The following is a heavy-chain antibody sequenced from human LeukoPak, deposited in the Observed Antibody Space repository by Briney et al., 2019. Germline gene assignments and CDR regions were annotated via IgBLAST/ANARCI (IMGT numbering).Heavy chain of an antibody. CDR2: IWYDGSNK. V-gene: IGHV3-33*01. CDR1: GFTFSSYG. J-gene: IGHJ4*02. D-gene: IGHD3-3*01. CDR3: ARAYYDFWSGVENY. Sequence: GRSLRLSCAASGFTFSSYGMHWVRQAPGKGLEWVAVIWYDGSNKYYADSVKGRFTVSRDNSNNTLYLQMNSLRAEDTAVYYCARAYYDFWSGVENYWGQGTLVTVSS.